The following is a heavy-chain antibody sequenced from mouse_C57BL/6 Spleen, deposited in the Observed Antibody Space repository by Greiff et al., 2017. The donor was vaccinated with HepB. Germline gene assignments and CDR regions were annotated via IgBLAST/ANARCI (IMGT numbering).Heavy chain of an antibody. Sequence: VQLQQSGPVLVKPGASVKMSCKASGYTFTDYYMNWVKQSHGKSLEWIGVINPYNGGTSYNQKFKGKATLTVDKSSSTAYMELNSLTSEDSAVYYCARAYGNYEAWFAYWGQGTLVTVSA. CDR1: GYTFTDYY. J-gene: IGHJ3*01. D-gene: IGHD2-10*02. V-gene: IGHV1-19*01. CDR2: INPYNGGT. CDR3: ARAYGNYEAWFAY.